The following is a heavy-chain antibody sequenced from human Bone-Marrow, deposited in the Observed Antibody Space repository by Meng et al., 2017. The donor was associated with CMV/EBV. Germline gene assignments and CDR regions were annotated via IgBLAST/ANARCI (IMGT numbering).Heavy chain of an antibody. V-gene: IGHV4-61*08. CDR1: AGSISSGGYY. CDR3: AGIAAAGTLWYYYYGMDV. D-gene: IGHD6-13*01. Sequence: SETLSLTCTVSAGSISSGGYYWSWIRQRPGKGLEWIGYIYYSGSTNYNPSLKSRVTISVDTSKNQFSLKLSSVTAADTAVYYCAGIAAAGTLWYYYYGMDVWGQGTTVTVSS. J-gene: IGHJ6*02. CDR2: IYYSGST.